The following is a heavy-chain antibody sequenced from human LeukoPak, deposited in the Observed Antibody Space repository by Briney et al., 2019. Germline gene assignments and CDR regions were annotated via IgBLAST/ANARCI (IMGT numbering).Heavy chain of an antibody. CDR1: GGSISSYY. V-gene: IGHV4-59*01. CDR2: IYYSGST. CDR3: ATSKLSYYYDSSGYYHDAFDI. D-gene: IGHD3-22*01. Sequence: MPSETLSLTCTVSGGSISSYYWSWIRQPPGKGLEWIGYIYYSGSTNYNPSLKSRVTISVDTSKNQFSLKLSSVTAADTAVYYCATSKLSYYYDSSGYYHDAFDIWGQGTMVTVSS. J-gene: IGHJ3*02.